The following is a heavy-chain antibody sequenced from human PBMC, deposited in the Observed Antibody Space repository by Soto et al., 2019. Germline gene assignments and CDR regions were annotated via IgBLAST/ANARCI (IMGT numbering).Heavy chain of an antibody. D-gene: IGHD6-19*01. J-gene: IGHJ4*02. CDR1: GYSFTSYW. Sequence: GESLKISCKGSGYSFTSYWIGWVRQMPGKGLEWMGIIYPGDSDTRYSPSFQGQVTISADKSISTAYLQWSSLKASDTAMYYCARQEGRSRLPGIAVAGTPGDYWGQGTLVTVSS. V-gene: IGHV5-51*01. CDR3: ARQEGRSRLPGIAVAGTPGDY. CDR2: IYPGDSDT.